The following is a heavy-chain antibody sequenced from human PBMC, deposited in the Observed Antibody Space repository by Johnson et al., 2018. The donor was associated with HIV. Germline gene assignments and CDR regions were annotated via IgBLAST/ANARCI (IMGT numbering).Heavy chain of an antibody. CDR2: ISFDGSNK. CDR1: GFTFSSYA. CDR3: ARGGPDGSGNYWNQKAFDI. V-gene: IGHV3-30*14. J-gene: IGHJ3*02. D-gene: IGHD3-10*01. Sequence: QVQLVESGGGVVQPGRSLRLSCAASGFTFSSYAMHWVRQAPGKGLEWVAVISFDGSNKYYTDSVTGRFTISRDNSKNTLFLQMNSLRAEDTAVYYCARGGPDGSGNYWNQKAFDIWGQGTMVTVSS.